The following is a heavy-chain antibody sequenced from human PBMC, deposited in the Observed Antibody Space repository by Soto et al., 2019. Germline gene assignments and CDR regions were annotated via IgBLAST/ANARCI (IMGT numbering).Heavy chain of an antibody. CDR2: IIPIFGTA. Sequence: SVKVSCKASGGTFSSYAISWVRHAPGQGLEWMGGIIPIFGTANYAQKFQGRVTITADESTSTAYMELSSLRSEDTAVYYCARGRDYYDSSGYYFDYWGQGAPVTVSS. V-gene: IGHV1-69*13. CDR1: GGTFSSYA. CDR3: ARGRDYYDSSGYYFDY. J-gene: IGHJ4*02. D-gene: IGHD3-22*01.